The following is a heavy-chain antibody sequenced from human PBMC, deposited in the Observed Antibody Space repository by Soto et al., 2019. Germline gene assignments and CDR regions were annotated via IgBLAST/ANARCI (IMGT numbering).Heavy chain of an antibody. CDR2: IYYSGST. CDR3: ARDRGGYCTNGVCAVGGMDV. J-gene: IGHJ6*02. D-gene: IGHD2-8*01. V-gene: IGHV4-30-4*01. CDR1: GGSISSGDYY. Sequence: QVQLQESGPGLVKPSQTLSLTCTVSGGSISSGDYYWSWIRQPPGKGLEWIGYIYYSGSTYYNPSLKSRVTISVDTSKNQFALKLSSVTAADTAVYYCARDRGGYCTNGVCAVGGMDVWGQGTTVTVSS.